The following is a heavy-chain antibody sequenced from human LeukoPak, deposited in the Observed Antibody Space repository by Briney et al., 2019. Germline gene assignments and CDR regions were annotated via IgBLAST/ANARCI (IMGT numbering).Heavy chain of an antibody. D-gene: IGHD2-2*01. V-gene: IGHV3-23*01. CDR3: AKAGYCSSTSCYYPTPGYVLDY. J-gene: IGHJ4*02. CDR1: GFIFTTYA. Sequence: GGSLRLSCAASGFIFTTYAMSWVRQAPGRGLEWVSAISASGDNTYYTDSVKGRFTISRDNSKNTLYLQMNSLRAEDTAVYYCAKAGYCSSTSCYYPTPGYVLDYWGQGTLVTVSS. CDR2: ISASGDNT.